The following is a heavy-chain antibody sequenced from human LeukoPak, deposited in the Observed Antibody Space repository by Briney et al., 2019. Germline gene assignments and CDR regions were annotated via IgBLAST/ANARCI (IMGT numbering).Heavy chain of an antibody. V-gene: IGHV1-58*02. Sequence: SVKVSXKASGFTFTSSAMQWVRQARGQGLEWIGWIVVCSVNTNYAQKFQERVTITRDMSTSTAYMELSSLRSEDTAVYYGATFSGHSGKTTFDYWGQGTLVTVSS. J-gene: IGHJ4*02. CDR1: GFTFTSSA. CDR2: IVVCSVNT. D-gene: IGHD2/OR15-2a*01. CDR3: ATFSGHSGKTTFDY.